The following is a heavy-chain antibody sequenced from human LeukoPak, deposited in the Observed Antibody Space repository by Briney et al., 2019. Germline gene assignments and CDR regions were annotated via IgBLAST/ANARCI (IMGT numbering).Heavy chain of an antibody. D-gene: IGHD6-19*01. Sequence: SETLSLTCTVSGGSTSSGGYYWSWIRQPPGKGLEWIGYIYHSGSTYYNPSLKSRVTISVDTSKNQFSLKLSSVTAADTAVYYCARGYSSGWYPDYWGQGTLVTVSS. CDR3: ARGYSSGWYPDY. V-gene: IGHV4-30-2*01. CDR2: IYHSGST. CDR1: GGSTSSGGYY. J-gene: IGHJ4*02.